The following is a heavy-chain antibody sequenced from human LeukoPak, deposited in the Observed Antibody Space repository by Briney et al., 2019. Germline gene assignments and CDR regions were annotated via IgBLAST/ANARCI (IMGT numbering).Heavy chain of an antibody. Sequence: PGGSLRLSCAASGVTFSSYGMHWVRQAPGKGLEWVAVISYDGSNKYYADSVKGRFTISRDNSKNTLYLQMNSLRAEDTAVYYCAREQWRYAFDIWGQGTMVTVSS. D-gene: IGHD6-19*01. J-gene: IGHJ3*02. CDR3: AREQWRYAFDI. CDR1: GVTFSSYG. CDR2: ISYDGSNK. V-gene: IGHV3-30*19.